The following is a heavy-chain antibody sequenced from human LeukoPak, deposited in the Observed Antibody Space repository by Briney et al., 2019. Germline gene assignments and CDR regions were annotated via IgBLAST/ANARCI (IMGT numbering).Heavy chain of an antibody. V-gene: IGHV4-34*01. CDR2: INHSGST. D-gene: IGHD4-17*01. J-gene: IGHJ4*02. CDR3: ARGLGTVTPRGTVDY. CDR1: GGSFSGYY. Sequence: SETLSLTCAVYGGSFSGYYWSWIRQPPGKGLEWIGEINHSGSTNYNPSLKSRVTISVDTSKNQFSLKLSSVTAADTAVYYCARGLGTVTPRGTVDYWGQGTLVTVSS.